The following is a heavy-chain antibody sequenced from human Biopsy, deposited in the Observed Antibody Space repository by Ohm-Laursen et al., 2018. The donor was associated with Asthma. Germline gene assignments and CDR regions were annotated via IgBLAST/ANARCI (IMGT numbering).Heavy chain of an antibody. D-gene: IGHD3-10*01. CDR3: ARDFSRAIMVGGGREHYFDF. CDR2: VGSDESYT. CDR1: GFTFMTYG. V-gene: IGHV3-33*01. J-gene: IGHJ4*02. Sequence: SLRLSCTASGFTFMTYGMHWVRQVPGKGLEWVATVGSDESYTDHADSVKGRFTISRDNSKNTLHLQMNSLSPEDTAVYYCARDFSRAIMVGGGREHYFDFWGQGTLVTVSS.